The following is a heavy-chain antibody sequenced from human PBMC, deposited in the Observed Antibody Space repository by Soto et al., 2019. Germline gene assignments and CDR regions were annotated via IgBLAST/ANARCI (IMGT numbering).Heavy chain of an antibody. CDR1: GFTFSSYA. D-gene: IGHD7-27*01. J-gene: IGHJ4*02. V-gene: IGHV3-23*01. Sequence: EVQLLESGGGLLQPGGSLRLSCAASGFTFSSYAMSWVRQAPGKGLEWVSAISGNSGSTYYTDSVKGRFTISRDNSKNTLFLQMNSLRAEDTAVYYCAKAYGAWGADYWGQGTLVTVSS. CDR2: ISGNSGST. CDR3: AKAYGAWGADY.